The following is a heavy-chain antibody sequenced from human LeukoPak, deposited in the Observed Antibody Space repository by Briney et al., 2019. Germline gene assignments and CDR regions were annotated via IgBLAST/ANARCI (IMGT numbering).Heavy chain of an antibody. V-gene: IGHV3-30*09. CDR3: ARKAGYYYGSGDY. Sequence: GGSLRLSCAASGFTFSSYAMHWVRQAPVKGLEWVTFIRYDGSNKYYADSVKGRFAISRDNSKNTLYLEMNSLRVEDTAVYYCARKAGYYYGSGDYWGQGTLVTVSS. CDR1: GFTFSSYA. J-gene: IGHJ4*02. D-gene: IGHD3-10*01. CDR2: IRYDGSNK.